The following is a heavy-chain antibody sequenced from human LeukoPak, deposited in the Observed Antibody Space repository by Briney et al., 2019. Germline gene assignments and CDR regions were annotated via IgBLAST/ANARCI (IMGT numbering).Heavy chain of an antibody. CDR3: AREGYDILTGYYNY. Sequence: GGSLRLSCAPSGFTVSSNYMSWVRQAPGKGLEWVSVIYSGGSTYYADSVKGRFTISRDNSKNTLYLQMNSLRAEDTAVYYCAREGYDILTGYYNYWGQGTLVTVSS. D-gene: IGHD3-9*01. J-gene: IGHJ4*02. CDR1: GFTVSSNY. CDR2: IYSGGST. V-gene: IGHV3-53*01.